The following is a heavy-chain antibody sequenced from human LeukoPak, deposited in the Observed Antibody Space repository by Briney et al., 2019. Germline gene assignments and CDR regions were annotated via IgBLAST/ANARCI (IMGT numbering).Heavy chain of an antibody. J-gene: IGHJ4*01. CDR1: GDSISRGNY. Sequence: PSETLSLTCAVSGDSISRGNYWGWIRPPPGKGLEWIGTLSYGATYYTPSLKSRVTISSDTSKNEFSLRLTSVTAADTAIYYCARDSNSRRFGYWGHGTLVAVSS. D-gene: IGHD4-11*01. V-gene: IGHV4-38-2*02. CDR3: ARDSNSRRFGY. CDR2: LSYGAT.